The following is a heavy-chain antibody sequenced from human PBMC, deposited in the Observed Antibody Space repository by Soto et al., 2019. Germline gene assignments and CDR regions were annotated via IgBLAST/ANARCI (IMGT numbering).Heavy chain of an antibody. CDR1: GGAISSGGYS. CDR3: TRVKMATQQPGKYYGMDV. V-gene: IGHV4-30-2*01. Sequence: SEPLALTSSCSGGAISSGGYSWSGIRHPPGNFLECIGYIYHSGSTYYNPSLKSRVTISRDDSKSIAYLQMNSLKTEDTAVYYCTRVKMATQQPGKYYGMDVWGQGTTVTVSS. J-gene: IGHJ6*02. CDR2: IYHSGST. D-gene: IGHD2-15*01.